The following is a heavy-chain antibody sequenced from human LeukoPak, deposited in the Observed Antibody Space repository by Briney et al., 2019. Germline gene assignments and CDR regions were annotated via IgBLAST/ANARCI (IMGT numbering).Heavy chain of an antibody. D-gene: IGHD3-3*01. CDR1: GGSISSYY. V-gene: IGHV4-59*01. CDR3: ARVDFWSGYCLDY. Sequence: PSETLSLTCTVSGGSISSYYWSWIRQHPGKGLEWIGYIYYSGSTNYNPSLKSRVTISVDTSKNQFSLKLSSVTAADTAVYYCARVDFWSGYCLDYWGQGTLVTVSS. CDR2: IYYSGST. J-gene: IGHJ4*02.